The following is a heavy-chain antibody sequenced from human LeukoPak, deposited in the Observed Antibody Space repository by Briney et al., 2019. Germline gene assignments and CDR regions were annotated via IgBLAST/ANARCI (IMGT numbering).Heavy chain of an antibody. J-gene: IGHJ4*02. V-gene: IGHV1-69*05. CDR1: GGTFSSYA. CDR2: IIPIFGTA. D-gene: IGHD6-13*01. Sequence: SVKVSCKASGGTFSSYAISSVRQAPGQGLEWMGGIIPIFGTANYAQKFQGRVTITTDESTSTAYMELSSLRSEDTAVYYCARDVRYSSSWYDFDYWGQGTLVTVSS. CDR3: ARDVRYSSSWYDFDY.